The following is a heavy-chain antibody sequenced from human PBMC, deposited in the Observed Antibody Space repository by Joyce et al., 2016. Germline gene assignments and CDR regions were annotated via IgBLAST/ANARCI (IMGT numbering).Heavy chain of an antibody. D-gene: IGHD6-19*01. V-gene: IGHV4-34*01. CDR2: MNNSGVT. J-gene: IGHJ4*02. Sequence: QVQLQQWGAGLLKPSETLSLTCAVSGGPFRGFFWTWVRQPPGKGLEWIGDMNNSGVTNYNPYLKTRVTFSVDTSKNQFSLKLTSLSAADTAVYYCARSQWLAPLMYWGQGTPVTVSS. CDR1: GGPFRGFF. CDR3: ARSQWLAPLMY.